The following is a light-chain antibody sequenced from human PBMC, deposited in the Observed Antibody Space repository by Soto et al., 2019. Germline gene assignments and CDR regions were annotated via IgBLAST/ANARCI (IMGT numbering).Light chain of an antibody. V-gene: IGKV1-5*01. Sequence: DIQMTQSPSTLSASEGDRVTITCRASQSISSWLAWYQQKPGRAPKVLIYDASKLESGVPSRFSGSGYGTHFTLTISSLQPDDFATYYCQQYNSDSKTFGQGTKVDI. CDR3: QQYNSDSKT. CDR1: QSISSW. CDR2: DAS. J-gene: IGKJ1*01.